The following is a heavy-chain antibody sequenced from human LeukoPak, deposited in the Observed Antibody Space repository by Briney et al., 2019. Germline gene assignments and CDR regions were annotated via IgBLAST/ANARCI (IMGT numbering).Heavy chain of an antibody. CDR1: GFTFSSYN. CDR2: ISSSSSYI. D-gene: IGHD3-10*01. J-gene: IGHJ4*02. V-gene: IGHV3-21*04. CDR3: AKDMAAYYYASGNIDY. Sequence: GGSLRLSCAASGFTFSSYNMNWVRQAPGKGLEWVSSISSSSSYIFYADSVKGRFTISRDNSKNSLYLQMNSLRAEDTALYYRAKDMAAYYYASGNIDYWGQGTLVTVSS.